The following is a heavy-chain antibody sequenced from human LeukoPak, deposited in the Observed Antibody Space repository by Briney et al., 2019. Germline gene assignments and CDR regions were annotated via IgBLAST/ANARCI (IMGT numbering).Heavy chain of an antibody. D-gene: IGHD2-21*01. CDR1: GGSISSGGYY. J-gene: IGHJ1*01. Sequence: SETLSLTCTVSGGSISSGGYYWSWIRQPPGKGLEWIGYIYHSGSTYYNPSLKSRVTISVDTSKNQFSLKLSSVTAADTAVYYCARDRVYCGGDCYTNWGQGTLVTVSS. V-gene: IGHV4-30-2*01. CDR3: ARDRVYCGGDCYTN. CDR2: IYHSGST.